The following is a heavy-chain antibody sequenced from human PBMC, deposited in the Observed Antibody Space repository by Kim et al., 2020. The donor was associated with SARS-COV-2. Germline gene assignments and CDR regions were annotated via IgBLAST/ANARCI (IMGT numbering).Heavy chain of an antibody. CDR1: GGSISSGGYY. CDR2: IYYSGST. Sequence: LSLTCTVSGGSISSGGYYWSWIRQHPGKGLEWIGYIYYSGSTYYNPSLKSRVTISVDTSKNQFSLKLSSVTAADTAVYYCARGASITIFGVVILGGAFDTWGQGTLVNVSS. D-gene: IGHD3-3*01. V-gene: IGHV4-31*03. J-gene: IGHJ5*02. CDR3: ARGASITIFGVVILGGAFDT.